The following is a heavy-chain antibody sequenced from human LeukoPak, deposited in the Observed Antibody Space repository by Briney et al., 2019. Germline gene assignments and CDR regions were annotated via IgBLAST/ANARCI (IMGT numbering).Heavy chain of an antibody. CDR2: VDIGGRQT. V-gene: IGHV3-30*02. CDR1: GFTFSSYA. Sequence: GGSLRLSCAASGFTFSSYAMSWVRQAPGKGLEWVAFVDIGGRQTYYIDSVKGRFTISRDNSKNTVFLQMYSLRVEDTAVHYCVAHQGFCYGDRCGPYWGQGTLVTVSS. CDR3: VAHQGFCYGDRCGPY. D-gene: IGHD2-15*01. J-gene: IGHJ4*02.